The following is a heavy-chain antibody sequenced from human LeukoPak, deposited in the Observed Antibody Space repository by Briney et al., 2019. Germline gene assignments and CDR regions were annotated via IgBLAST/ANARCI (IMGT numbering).Heavy chain of an antibody. V-gene: IGHV3-7*03. CDR2: IKQDGSEK. CDR1: GFTLSSYW. J-gene: IGHJ4*02. CDR3: ARASHGLDV. D-gene: IGHD5-18*01. Sequence: GGSLRLSCVASGFTLSSYWTSWVRQAPGKGLEWLANIKQDGSEKYYVDSVKGRFTISRDNAKNSLYLQMNSLRAEDTAVYYCARASHGLDVWGQGTLVTVSS.